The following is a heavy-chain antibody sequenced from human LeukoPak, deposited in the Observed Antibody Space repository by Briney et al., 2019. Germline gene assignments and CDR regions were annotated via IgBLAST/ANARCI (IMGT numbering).Heavy chain of an antibody. J-gene: IGHJ4*02. CDR2: IYHSGST. D-gene: IGHD6-13*01. CDR3: ARGGSSSWFDY. CDR1: GGSISSGGYS. V-gene: IGHV4-30-2*01. Sequence: SQTLSPTCAVSGGSISSGGYSWSWIRQPPGKGLEWIGYIYHSGSTYYNPSLKSRVTISVDRSKNQFSLKLSSATAADTAVYYCARGGSSSWFDYWGQGTLVTVSS.